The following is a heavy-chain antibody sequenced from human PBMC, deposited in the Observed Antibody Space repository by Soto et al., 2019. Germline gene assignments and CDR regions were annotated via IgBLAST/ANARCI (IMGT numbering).Heavy chain of an antibody. CDR2: ISHRGST. CDR3: ARGGDGFDL. Sequence: SETLSLXCAVSGGSISTTDWGRWVRQPPGKGGGGMGEISHRGSTNYNPSLKSGVTISVDTSKNQFSLKLSSVTAADTAVYYCARGGDGFDLWGQGKMVT. J-gene: IGHJ3*01. CDR1: GGSISTTDW. V-gene: IGHV4-4*02.